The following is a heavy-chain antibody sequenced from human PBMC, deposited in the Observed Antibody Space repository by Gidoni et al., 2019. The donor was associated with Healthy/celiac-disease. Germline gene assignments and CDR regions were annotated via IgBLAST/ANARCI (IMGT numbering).Heavy chain of an antibody. D-gene: IGHD3-16*02. CDR3: ARLGYYDYVWGSYRWGYFDY. V-gene: IGHV3-53*01. CDR2: IYSGGST. CDR1: GFTVSRNY. J-gene: IGHJ4*02. Sequence: EVQLVESGGGLIQPGGSLRLSCAASGFTVSRNYMSWVRQAPGKGLEWVSVIYSGGSTYYADSVKGRFTISRDNSKNTLYLQMNSLRAEDTAVYYCARLGYYDYVWGSYRWGYFDYWGQGTLVTVSS.